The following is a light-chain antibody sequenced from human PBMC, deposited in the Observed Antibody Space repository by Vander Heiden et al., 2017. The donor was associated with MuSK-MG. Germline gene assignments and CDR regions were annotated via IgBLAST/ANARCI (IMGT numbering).Light chain of an antibody. J-gene: IGKJ1*01. CDR2: GAS. CDR3: QQYGTSRWT. V-gene: IGKV3-20*01. CDR1: RSVGSNY. Sequence: EIVLTQSPGSLPLSPGDRVTLSCRASRSVGSNYVAWYQQKPGQAPRLLIYGASRRATGIPDRFSGSGSGTDFILTISRLEPEDSAVFYCQQYGTSRWTFGQGTKVEV.